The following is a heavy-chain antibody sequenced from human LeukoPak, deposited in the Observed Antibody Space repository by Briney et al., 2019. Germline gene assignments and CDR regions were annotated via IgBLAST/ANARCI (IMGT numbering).Heavy chain of an antibody. Sequence: GGSLRLSCAASGFTFSSFAMSWVRQAPGKGLEWVSTISGSGGSTNYADSVKGRFTFSRDNSKNTLYLQMNSLRAEDTAVYYCAKDLPDYGNYIEGYWGQGTLVTVSS. CDR3: AKDLPDYGNYIEGY. CDR2: ISGSGGST. J-gene: IGHJ4*02. V-gene: IGHV3-23*01. CDR1: GFTFSSFA. D-gene: IGHD4-11*01.